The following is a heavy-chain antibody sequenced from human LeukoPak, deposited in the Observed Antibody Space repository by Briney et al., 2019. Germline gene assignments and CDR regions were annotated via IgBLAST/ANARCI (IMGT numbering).Heavy chain of an antibody. Sequence: SETLSLTCTVSGDSIINYYWSWIRQSPGKGLEWIGYIYYSGSTKYNPSLKSRVTISVDTSKNQFSLKLSSVTAADTAVYYCARHRGSGSPYFDYWGQGTPVTVSS. D-gene: IGHD3-10*01. V-gene: IGHV4-59*08. CDR3: ARHRGSGSPYFDY. CDR1: GDSIINYY. J-gene: IGHJ4*02. CDR2: IYYSGST.